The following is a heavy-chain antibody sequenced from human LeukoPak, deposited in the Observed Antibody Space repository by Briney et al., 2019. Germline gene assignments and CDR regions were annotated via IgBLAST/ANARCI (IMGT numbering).Heavy chain of an antibody. J-gene: IGHJ4*02. CDR1: GFPFSSYV. CDR3: AKHLWRDLLWFGEGYYVDY. Sequence: GGSLRLSCVASGFPFSSYVMSWVRQTPGKGLEWVSAISGDGGSTYYPDSVKGRFTISRDSSKNTLYLQMNSLRVEDTAVYYCAKHLWRDLLWFGEGYYVDYWGQGTLVTVSS. CDR2: ISGDGGST. D-gene: IGHD3-10*01. V-gene: IGHV3-23*01.